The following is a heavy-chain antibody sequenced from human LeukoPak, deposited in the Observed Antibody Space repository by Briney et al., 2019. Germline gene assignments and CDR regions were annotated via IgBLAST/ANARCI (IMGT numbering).Heavy chain of an antibody. J-gene: IGHJ6*02. CDR3: ARVSRESDGSGGSCYSEYYYAMDV. CDR2: ISYDGSNK. D-gene: IGHD2-15*01. CDR1: GFTFSSYA. Sequence: GRSLRLSCAASGFTFSSYAMHWVRQAPGKGLEWVAVISYDGSNKYYADSVKGRFTISRDNSKNTLYLQMNSLRAEGTAVYYCARVSRESDGSGGSCYSEYYYAMDVWGQGTTVTVSS. V-gene: IGHV3-30*04.